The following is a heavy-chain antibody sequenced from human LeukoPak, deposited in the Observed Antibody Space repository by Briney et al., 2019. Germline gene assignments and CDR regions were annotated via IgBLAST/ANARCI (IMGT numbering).Heavy chain of an antibody. CDR2: IIPIFGTA. CDR3: ARYLLSSSSSSPFDY. V-gene: IGHV1-69*05. D-gene: IGHD6-6*01. Sequence: SVKVSCKASGGTFSSYAISWVRQAPGQGLEWMGGIIPIFGTANYAQKFQGRVTITTDESTSTAYMEQSSLRSEDTAVYYCARYLLSSSSSSPFDYWGQGTLVTVSS. J-gene: IGHJ4*02. CDR1: GGTFSSYA.